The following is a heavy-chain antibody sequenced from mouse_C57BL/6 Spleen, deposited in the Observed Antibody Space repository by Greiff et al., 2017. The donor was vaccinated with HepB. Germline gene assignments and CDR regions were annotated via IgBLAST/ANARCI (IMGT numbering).Heavy chain of an antibody. V-gene: IGHV1-64*01. J-gene: IGHJ4*01. Sequence: VQLKQPGAELVKPGASVKLSCKASGYTFTSYWMHWVKQRPGQGLEWIGMIHPNSGSTNYNEKFKSKATLTVDKSSSTAYMQLSSLTSEDSAVYYCARSITTVVDYYAMDYWGQGTSVTVSS. D-gene: IGHD1-1*01. CDR1: GYTFTSYW. CDR2: IHPNSGST. CDR3: ARSITTVVDYYAMDY.